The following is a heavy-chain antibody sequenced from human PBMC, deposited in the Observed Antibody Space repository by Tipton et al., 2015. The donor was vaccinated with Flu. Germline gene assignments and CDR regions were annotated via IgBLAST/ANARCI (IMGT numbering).Heavy chain of an antibody. D-gene: IGHD2-21*01. CDR2: IYPSGTT. CDR3: ARTYVYGGGDCYNDF. Sequence: TLSLTCTVSSGSIRSTNYFCAWIRQPPGKRLELIGSIYPSGTTYYNPSLKSRVTMSIDTSIKNQFSLKLTSVTAADTAVYYCARTYVYGGGDCYNDFWGQGTLVTVSS. J-gene: IGHJ4*02. CDR1: SGSIRSTNYF. V-gene: IGHV4-39*07.